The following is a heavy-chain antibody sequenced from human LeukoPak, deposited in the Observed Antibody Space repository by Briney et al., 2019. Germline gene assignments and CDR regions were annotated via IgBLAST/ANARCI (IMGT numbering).Heavy chain of an antibody. D-gene: IGHD5-18*01. CDR1: GGSISSYY. J-gene: IGHJ4*02. CDR3: ARARGYSYGHNFDY. CDR2: IYYSGCT. V-gene: IGHV4-59*01. Sequence: SETLSLTCTVSGGSISSYYWSWIRQPPGKGLEWIGYIYYSGCTNYNPSLKSRVTISVDASKNQFSLKLSSVTAADTAVYYCARARGYSYGHNFDYWGQGTLVTVSS.